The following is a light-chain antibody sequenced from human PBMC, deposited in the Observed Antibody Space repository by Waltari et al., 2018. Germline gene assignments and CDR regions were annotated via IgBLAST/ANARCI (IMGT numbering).Light chain of an antibody. J-gene: IGLJ2*01. V-gene: IGLV1-47*02. CDR3: ASWDSSLSGHVL. CDR2: YND. Sequence: QSVLTQPPSASEAASKTVTISCSGSSSNIGRNSVSWYQQFPGTAPKLLIYYNDQRASGCSDRFSGSKSGTSASLAISGLQTEDEADYYCASWDSSLSGHVLFGGGTRLTVL. CDR1: SSNIGRNS.